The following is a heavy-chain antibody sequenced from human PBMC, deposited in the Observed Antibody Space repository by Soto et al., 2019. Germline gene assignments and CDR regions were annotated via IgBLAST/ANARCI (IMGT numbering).Heavy chain of an antibody. D-gene: IGHD3-10*01. V-gene: IGHV3-23*01. CDR3: AKRPMVRGVINYFDY. J-gene: IGHJ4*02. CDR1: GFTFSSYA. Sequence: PGGSLRLSCAASGFTFSSYAMSWVRQAPGKGLEWVSAISGSGGSTYYADSVKGRFTISRDNSKNTLYLQMNSLRAEDTAVYYSAKRPMVRGVINYFDYWGQGTLVTVSS. CDR2: ISGSGGST.